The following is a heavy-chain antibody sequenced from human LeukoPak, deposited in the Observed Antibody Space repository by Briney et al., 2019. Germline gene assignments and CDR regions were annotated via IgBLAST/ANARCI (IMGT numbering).Heavy chain of an antibody. J-gene: IGHJ6*03. CDR2: LSSSDGST. CDR3: AKGGGFDWLNDYDMDV. D-gene: IGHD3-9*01. Sequence: GGSLRLSCAAYGFTFSNYGMNWVRHAPGKGLEWVSALSSSDGSTYYADSVKGRFTISRDNSKNTLYLQMSSLRAEDTAVYYCAKGGGFDWLNDYDMDVWGKGTTVIISS. CDR1: GFTFSNYG. V-gene: IGHV3-23*01.